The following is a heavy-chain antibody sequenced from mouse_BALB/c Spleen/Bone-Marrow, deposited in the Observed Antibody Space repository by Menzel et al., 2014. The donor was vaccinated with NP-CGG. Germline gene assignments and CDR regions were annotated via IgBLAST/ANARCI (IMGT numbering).Heavy chain of an antibody. V-gene: IGHV1-77*01. CDR3: AGELRFGY. CDR1: GYTFTDYV. CDR2: IYPGSGSI. Sequence: LQESGPELVKPGASVKMSCKASGYTFTDYVISWVKQRTGQGLERIGEIYPGSGSIYYNEKFKGKATLTADKSSNTAYMQLSSLTSEDSAVYFCAGELRFGYWGQGTLVTVSA. J-gene: IGHJ3*01.